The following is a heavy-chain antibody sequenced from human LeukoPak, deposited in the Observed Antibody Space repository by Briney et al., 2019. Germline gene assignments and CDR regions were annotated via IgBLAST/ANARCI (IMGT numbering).Heavy chain of an antibody. CDR1: GFTFSSYG. CDR2: IYSDGTI. J-gene: IGHJ4*02. D-gene: IGHD5-12*01. Sequence: PERSLRLSCAASGFTFSSYGMHWVRQAPGKGLEWVSVIYSDGTIYYADSVKGRFTISRDNSKNTLYLQMNSLRAEDTAVYYCARGSGYDPFDYWGQGTLVTVSS. V-gene: IGHV3-66*01. CDR3: ARGSGYDPFDY.